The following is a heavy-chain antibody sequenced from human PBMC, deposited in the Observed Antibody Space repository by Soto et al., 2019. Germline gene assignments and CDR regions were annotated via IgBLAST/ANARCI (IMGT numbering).Heavy chain of an antibody. V-gene: IGHV3-30*18. CDR1: GFTFSSYG. J-gene: IGHJ4*02. Sequence: QVPLVESGGGVVQPGRSLRLSCAASGFTFSSYGMHWVRQAPGKGLEWVAVISYDGSNKYYADSVKGRFTISRDNSKNTLYLQMNSLRAEDTAVYYCAKDGFSVAGTSYFDYWGQGTLVTVSS. D-gene: IGHD6-19*01. CDR3: AKDGFSVAGTSYFDY. CDR2: ISYDGSNK.